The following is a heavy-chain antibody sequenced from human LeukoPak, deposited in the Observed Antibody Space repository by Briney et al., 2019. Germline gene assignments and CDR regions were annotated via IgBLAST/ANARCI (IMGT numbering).Heavy chain of an antibody. Sequence: PGGSLRLSCAASGFTFSSYWMHWVRQAPGKGLVWVSHINTDGSSTGYADSVKGRFTVSRDNAKNTLYLQMNSLRVEDTAVYYYARDHNTWELPSDYWGQGTLVTVSS. CDR2: INTDGSST. V-gene: IGHV3-74*01. CDR3: ARDHNTWELPSDY. CDR1: GFTFSSYW. D-gene: IGHD4-23*01. J-gene: IGHJ4*02.